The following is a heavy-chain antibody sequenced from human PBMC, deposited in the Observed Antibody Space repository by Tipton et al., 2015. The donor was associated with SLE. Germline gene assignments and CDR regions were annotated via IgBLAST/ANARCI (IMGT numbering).Heavy chain of an antibody. V-gene: IGHV1-18*01. J-gene: IGHJ6*03. CDR3: ARHPVAGYTYYMDV. CDR2: INPYNDNT. D-gene: IGHD5-24*01. CDR1: GGTFSSYA. Sequence: QVQLVQSGAEVKKPGSSVKVSCKASGGTFSSYAISWVRQAPGQGLEWMGWINPYNDNTDYVELLQGRVTMTTDTSTGTAYMELTSLNSDDTAIYYCARHPVAGYTYYMDVWGTGTTVTVSS.